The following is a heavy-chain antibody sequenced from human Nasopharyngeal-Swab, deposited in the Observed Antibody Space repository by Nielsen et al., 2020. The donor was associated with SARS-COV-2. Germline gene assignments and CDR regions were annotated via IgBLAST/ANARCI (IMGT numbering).Heavy chain of an antibody. CDR1: GGTFSSYA. Sequence: SVKVSCKASGGTFSSYAISWVRQAPGHGLEWMGGIIPIFGTANYAQKFQGRVTITADESTSTAYMELSSLRSEDTAVYYCARDRYYDILTGYAYYYYGMDVWGQGTTVTVSS. CDR3: ARDRYYDILTGYAYYYYGMDV. CDR2: IIPIFGTA. J-gene: IGHJ6*02. V-gene: IGHV1-69*13. D-gene: IGHD3-9*01.